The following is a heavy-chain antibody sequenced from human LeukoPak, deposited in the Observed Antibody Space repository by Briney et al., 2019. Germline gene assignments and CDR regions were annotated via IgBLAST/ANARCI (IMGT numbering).Heavy chain of an antibody. Sequence: GGSLRLSCAASGFTFSSYSMNGVRQAPGKGLEGVSSISSSSSYIYYADSVKGRFTISRDNAKNSLYLQMNSLRAEDTAVYYCASDWDKDHFDYWGQGTLVTVSS. D-gene: IGHD1-26*01. CDR2: ISSSSSYI. V-gene: IGHV3-21*01. CDR1: GFTFSSYS. CDR3: ASDWDKDHFDY. J-gene: IGHJ4*02.